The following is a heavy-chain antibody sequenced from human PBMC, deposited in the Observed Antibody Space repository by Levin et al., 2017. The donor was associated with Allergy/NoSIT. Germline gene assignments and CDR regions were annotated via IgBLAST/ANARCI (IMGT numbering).Heavy chain of an antibody. CDR3: ARDGADSSTLHMDV. Sequence: GGSLRLSCAASGFTFSSYAMHWVRQAPGKGLEWVAVISYDGSNKYYADSVKGRFTISRDNSKNTLYLQMNSLRAEDTAVYYCARDGADSSTLHMDVWGQGTTVTVSS. CDR2: ISYDGSNK. V-gene: IGHV3-30*04. D-gene: IGHD6-13*01. J-gene: IGHJ6*02. CDR1: GFTFSSYA.